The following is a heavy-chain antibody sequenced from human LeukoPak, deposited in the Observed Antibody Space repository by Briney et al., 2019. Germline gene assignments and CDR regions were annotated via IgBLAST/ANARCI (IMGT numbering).Heavy chain of an antibody. V-gene: IGHV3-48*04. J-gene: IGHJ4*02. CDR1: GFTFSSYS. Sequence: PGGSLRLSCAASGFTFSSYSMNWVRQAPGKGLEWVSYISSSSSTIYYADSVEGRFTISRDNAKNSLYLQMNSLRAEDTAVYYCAREDTYYYGTGTYRLFDYWGQGTLVTVSS. CDR3: AREDTYYYGTGTYRLFDY. CDR2: ISSSSSTI. D-gene: IGHD3-10*01.